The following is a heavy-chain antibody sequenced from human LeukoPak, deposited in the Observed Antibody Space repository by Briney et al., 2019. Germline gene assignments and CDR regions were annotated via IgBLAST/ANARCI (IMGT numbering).Heavy chain of an antibody. CDR3: VTGYYEPFDN. D-gene: IGHD3-3*01. V-gene: IGHV4-59*01. J-gene: IGHJ4*02. Sequence: SETLSLTCSVAGASLSSYYWGWIRQSPGKGLEWLGYISDTGKTDYNPSLKSRGTLSLDTSKNQFSLRLTSVTAADTAVYYCVTGYYEPFDNWGQGTLVTVSS. CDR2: ISDTGKT. CDR1: GASLSSYY.